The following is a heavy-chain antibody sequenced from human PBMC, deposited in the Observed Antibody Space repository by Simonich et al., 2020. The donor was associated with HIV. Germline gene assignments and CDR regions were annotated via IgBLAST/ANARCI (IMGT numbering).Heavy chain of an antibody. CDR1: GRSLSGSY. CDR3: ARGGACSGDCDNWFDS. Sequence: QVQLQQWGAGLLKPSETLSLTCAVYGRSLSGSYWSWIRQPPGKGLEWIGEISHRGSTNYNPSLKSRVTISVDTTKNQFSLKLNSLTAADTAVYYCARGGACSGDCDNWFDSWGQGTLVTVSS. D-gene: IGHD2-21*02. J-gene: IGHJ5*01. V-gene: IGHV4-34*01. CDR2: ISHRGST.